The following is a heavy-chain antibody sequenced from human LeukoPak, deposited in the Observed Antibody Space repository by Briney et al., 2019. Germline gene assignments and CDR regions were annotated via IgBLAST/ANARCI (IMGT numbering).Heavy chain of an antibody. J-gene: IGHJ4*02. CDR3: AKGVRRSSDYSSPVDY. CDR1: GFTFSSYA. CDR2: ISYDGSNR. V-gene: IGHV3-30-3*01. D-gene: IGHD3-22*01. Sequence: PGGSLRLSCAASGFTFSSYAMHWVRQAPGKGLEWVAVISYDGSNRYYADSVKGRFTISRDNSRNTLYLQMNSLRAEDTAVYYCAKGVRRSSDYSSPVDYWGQGTLVTVSS.